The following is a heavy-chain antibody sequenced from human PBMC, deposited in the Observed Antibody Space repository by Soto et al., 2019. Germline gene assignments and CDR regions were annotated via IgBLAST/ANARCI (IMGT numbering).Heavy chain of an antibody. CDR2: IYYSGST. J-gene: IGHJ5*02. Sequence: SETLSLTCTVSGGSISIGDYYWSCIRQPPGKGLEWIGYIYYSGSTYYNPSLRSRVTISVDTSKNQFSLKLSSVAAADTAVYYCARDSNYGDYSAWGQGTLVTVSS. CDR3: ARDSNYGDYSA. CDR1: GGSISIGDYY. V-gene: IGHV4-30-4*01. D-gene: IGHD4-17*01.